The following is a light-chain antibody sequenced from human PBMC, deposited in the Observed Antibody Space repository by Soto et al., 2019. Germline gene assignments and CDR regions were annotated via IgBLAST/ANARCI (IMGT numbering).Light chain of an antibody. V-gene: IGKV1-5*03. CDR2: KAS. Sequence: DIQMTQSPSTLSGSVGDRVTITCRASQTISSWLAWYQQKPGKAPKLLIYKASTLKSGVPSRFSGSGYGKESTLTITSLQPDDFATYYRQHYNSYSEEFGQGPKVDIK. J-gene: IGKJ1*01. CDR3: QHYNSYSEE. CDR1: QTISSW.